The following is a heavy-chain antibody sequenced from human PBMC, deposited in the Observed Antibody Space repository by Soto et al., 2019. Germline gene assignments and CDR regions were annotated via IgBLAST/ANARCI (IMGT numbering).Heavy chain of an antibody. CDR2: IYPGDSDT. CDR1: GYSFTSYW. V-gene: IGHV5-51*01. J-gene: IGHJ3*02. D-gene: IGHD6-13*01. Sequence: GESLKISCKGSGYSFTSYWIGWVRQMPGKGLEWMGIIYPGDSDTRYSPSFQGQVTISADKSISTAYLQWSSLKASDTAMYYCARARWYTLFSTGAFDIWGQGTMVTVSS. CDR3: ARARWYTLFSTGAFDI.